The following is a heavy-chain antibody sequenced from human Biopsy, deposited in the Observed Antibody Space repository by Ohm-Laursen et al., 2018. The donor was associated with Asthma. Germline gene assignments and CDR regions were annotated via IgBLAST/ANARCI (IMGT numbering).Heavy chain of an antibody. Sequence: SLRLSCAASGFTFRSYAMHWVRQVAGKGLDWVAVVTYDGISQYYADSVKGRFTISRDKSENTLYLQMNSLTAEDTAVYHCAKDERSYYGSDSKYMQPVPLGDWGQGTLVIVSA. V-gene: IGHV3-30-3*01. CDR1: GFTFRSYA. CDR2: VTYDGISQ. J-gene: IGHJ4*02. CDR3: AKDERSYYGSDSKYMQPVPLGD. D-gene: IGHD2-21*01.